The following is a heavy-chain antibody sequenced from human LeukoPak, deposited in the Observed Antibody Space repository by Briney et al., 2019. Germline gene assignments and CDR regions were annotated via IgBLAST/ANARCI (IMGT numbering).Heavy chain of an antibody. CDR3: ARDIAAANDY. J-gene: IGHJ4*02. V-gene: IGHV3-30*02. D-gene: IGHD6-13*01. Sequence: RGSLRLSCAASGFTLRTYGLHWVRQAPGKGLEWVSFIQNDGTNKYYADSVKGRFTISRDSSKNTLYLQMNSLRAEDTAVYYCARDIAAANDYWGQGTLVTVSS. CDR2: IQNDGTNK. CDR1: GFTLRTYG.